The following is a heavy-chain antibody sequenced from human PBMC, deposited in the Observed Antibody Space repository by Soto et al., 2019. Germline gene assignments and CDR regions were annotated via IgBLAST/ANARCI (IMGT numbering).Heavy chain of an antibody. J-gene: IGHJ4*02. CDR1: GFSFSSYA. Sequence: GGSLRLSCAASGFSFSSYAMSWVRQAPGKGLEWVSAISGSGGSTYYADPVKGRFTISRDNSKNTLYLQMNSLRAEDTAVYYCAKVDYYDTSGYWGFYYFDFWGQGTLVTVSS. CDR2: ISGSGGST. D-gene: IGHD3-22*01. CDR3: AKVDYYDTSGYWGFYYFDF. V-gene: IGHV3-23*01.